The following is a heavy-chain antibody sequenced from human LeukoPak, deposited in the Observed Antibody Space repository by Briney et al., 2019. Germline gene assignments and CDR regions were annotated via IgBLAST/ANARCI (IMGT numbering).Heavy chain of an antibody. D-gene: IGHD6-13*01. CDR2: INPRDGST. V-gene: IGHV1-46*01. CDR1: GYTFTSYY. Sequence: ASVKVSCKASGYTFTSYYMHWVRQAPGHGLEWMGIINPRDGSTSYTQKFQGRVTMTRDTSTSTVYMELSSLRSEDTAVYYCARDNKLVSGGYSSSWYGFDYWGQGTLVTVSS. J-gene: IGHJ4*02. CDR3: ARDNKLVSGGYSSSWYGFDY.